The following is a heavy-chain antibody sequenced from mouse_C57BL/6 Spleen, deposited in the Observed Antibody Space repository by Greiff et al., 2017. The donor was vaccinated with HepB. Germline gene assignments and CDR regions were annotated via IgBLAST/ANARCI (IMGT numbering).Heavy chain of an antibody. CDR1: GYTFTDYY. J-gene: IGHJ1*03. CDR2: INPNNGGT. Sequence: VQLQQSGPELVKPGASVKISCKASGYTFTDYYMNWVKQSHGKSLEWIGDINPNNGGTSYNQKFKGKATLTVDKSSSTAYMELRSLTSEDSAVYYCARSWGLRQDWYFDVWGTGTTVTVSS. V-gene: IGHV1-26*01. CDR3: ARSWGLRQDWYFDV. D-gene: IGHD2-4*01.